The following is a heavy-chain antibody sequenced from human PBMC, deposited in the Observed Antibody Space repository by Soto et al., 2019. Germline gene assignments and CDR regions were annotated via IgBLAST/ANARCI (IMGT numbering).Heavy chain of an antibody. D-gene: IGHD6-19*01. CDR1: GFTFSSYA. J-gene: IGHJ4*02. Sequence: QVQLVESGGGVVQPGRSLRLSCAASGFTFSSYAMHWVRQAPGKGLERVAVISYDGSNKYYADSVKGRFTISRDNSKNTLYLQMNSLRAEDTAVYYCARDTGMRIAVAGTAFDYWGQGTLVTVSS. CDR3: ARDTGMRIAVAGTAFDY. V-gene: IGHV3-30-3*01. CDR2: ISYDGSNK.